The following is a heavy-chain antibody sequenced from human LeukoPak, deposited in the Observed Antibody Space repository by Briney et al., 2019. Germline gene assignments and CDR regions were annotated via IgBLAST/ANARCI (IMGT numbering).Heavy chain of an antibody. D-gene: IGHD5-24*01. CDR3: AKDLTARNGYAYLDY. CDR2: ISGSGRST. V-gene: IGHV3-23*01. J-gene: IGHJ4*02. Sequence: QSGGFLRLSCAASGFTFSSYAMSWVRQAPGKGLEWVSAISGSGRSTYYADSVKGRFTISRDNYENTLYLQMNSLRDGVTAAYIFAKDLTARNGYAYLDYCGQGSLVTVSS. CDR1: GFTFSSYA.